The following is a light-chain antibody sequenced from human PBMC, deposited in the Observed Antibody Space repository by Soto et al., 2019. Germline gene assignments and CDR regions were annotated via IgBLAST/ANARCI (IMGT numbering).Light chain of an antibody. CDR1: SSDVGGYNH. CDR3: SSFTSSVNYV. J-gene: IGLJ1*01. V-gene: IGLV2-14*01. CDR2: DVS. Sequence: QSALAQPASVSGSPGQSITISCSGTSSDVGGYNHVSWYQQHPGKAPKLMIYDVSNRPSGVSNRFSGSKSGNTASLTISGLQAVDEADYYCSSFTSSVNYVFGTGTKGTVL.